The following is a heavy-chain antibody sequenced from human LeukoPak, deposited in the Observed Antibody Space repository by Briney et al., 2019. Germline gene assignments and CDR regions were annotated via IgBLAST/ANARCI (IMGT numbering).Heavy chain of an antibody. D-gene: IGHD6-19*01. J-gene: IGHJ3*02. V-gene: IGHV3-7*01. CDR3: ARDTSPSSSSSYFDAFDM. Sequence: AGGPLRLSCASSGFTFSNDWMTWVRQAQGKGLEWVANINKDGSKKNYVDSVKGRFTISRDNSKNSLFLQMNSLRAEDTAIYYCARDTSPSSSSSYFDAFDMWGQGTMVTVSS. CDR1: GFTFSNDW. CDR2: INKDGSKK.